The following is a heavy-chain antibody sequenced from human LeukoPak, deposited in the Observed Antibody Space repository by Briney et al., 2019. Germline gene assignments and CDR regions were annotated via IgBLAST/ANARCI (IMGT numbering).Heavy chain of an antibody. CDR2: IYTSGST. CDR3: ARDESKYSSGWDWFDP. J-gene: IGHJ5*02. V-gene: IGHV4-4*07. D-gene: IGHD6-19*01. CDR1: GRSISSYY. Sequence: SETLSLTCTVSGRSISSYYWSRIRQPAGKGLEWIGRIYTSGSTNYNPSLKSRVTISVDKSKNQFSLKLSSVTAADTAVYYWARDESKYSSGWDWFDPWGQGTLVTVSS.